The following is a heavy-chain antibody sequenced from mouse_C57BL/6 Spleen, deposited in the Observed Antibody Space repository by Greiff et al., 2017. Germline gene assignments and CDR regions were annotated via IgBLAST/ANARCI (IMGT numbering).Heavy chain of an antibody. Sequence: QVQLQQPGAELVKPGASVKMSCKASGYTFTSYWITWVKQRPGQGLEWIGDIYPGSGSTNYNEKFKSKATLTVDTSSSTAYMQLSSLTSEDSAVYYCATRSYDYDAWFADWGQGTLVTVSA. CDR2: IYPGSGST. J-gene: IGHJ3*01. V-gene: IGHV1-55*01. CDR1: GYTFTSYW. CDR3: ATRSYDYDAWFAD. D-gene: IGHD2-4*01.